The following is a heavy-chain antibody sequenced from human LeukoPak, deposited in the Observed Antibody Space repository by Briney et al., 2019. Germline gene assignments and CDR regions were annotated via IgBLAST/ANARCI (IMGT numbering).Heavy chain of an antibody. CDR3: AKEIEKDVIVATLAS. J-gene: IGHJ4*02. Sequence: AGSLTLSCVASGFTFEDYAMHWVRPPPGKGLEWVYLISGDSSTTYYSASMKGRFTISRDNSKNSLYLQLNSLIPEDSAFYYCAKEIEKDVIVATLASWGQGTLVTVSS. D-gene: IGHD2/OR15-2a*01. CDR2: ISGDSSTT. CDR1: GFTFEDYA. V-gene: IGHV3-43*02.